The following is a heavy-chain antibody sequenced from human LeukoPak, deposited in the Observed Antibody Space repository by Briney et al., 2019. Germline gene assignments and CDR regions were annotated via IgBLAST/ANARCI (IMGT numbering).Heavy chain of an antibody. Sequence: GGSLRLSCAASGFTFSSYSMNWVRQAPGKGLEWVSYVTSSSSTIYYADSVKGRFTISRDNAKNSLYLQMNSLRAEDTAVYYCARDGGRYYDSSGYSFDYWGQGTLVTVSS. CDR3: ARDGGRYYDSSGYSFDY. CDR1: GFTFSSYS. CDR2: VTSSSSTI. J-gene: IGHJ4*02. V-gene: IGHV3-48*01. D-gene: IGHD3-22*01.